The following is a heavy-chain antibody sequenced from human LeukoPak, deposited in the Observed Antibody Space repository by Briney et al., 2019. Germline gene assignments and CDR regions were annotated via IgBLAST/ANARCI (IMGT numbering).Heavy chain of an antibody. CDR2: MNPNSGNT. V-gene: IGHV1-8*01. CDR1: GYTFTSYD. Sequence: ASVKVSCKASGYTFTSYDINWVRQATGQGLEWMGWMNPNSGNTGYAQKFQGRVTMTRNTSISTAYMELGSLRSEDTAVYYCARGRGESFNYYYYYMDVWGKGTTVTISS. J-gene: IGHJ6*03. D-gene: IGHD3-10*01. CDR3: ARGRGESFNYYYYYMDV.